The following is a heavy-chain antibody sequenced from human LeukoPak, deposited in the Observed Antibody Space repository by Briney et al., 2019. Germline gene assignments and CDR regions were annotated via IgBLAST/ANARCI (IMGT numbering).Heavy chain of an antibody. V-gene: IGHV4-61*08. Sequence: SETLSLTCTVSGGAVSSGGFHWFWIRQPPGKGLEWIGFIRHSGSTTYNPSLESRVTISMSTSKKEFSLELTSVTAADTAVYYCARGGFGEVVPLLDYWGQGTLVIVSS. J-gene: IGHJ4*02. D-gene: IGHD3-16*01. CDR2: IRHSGST. CDR1: GGAVSSGGFH. CDR3: ARGGFGEVVPLLDY.